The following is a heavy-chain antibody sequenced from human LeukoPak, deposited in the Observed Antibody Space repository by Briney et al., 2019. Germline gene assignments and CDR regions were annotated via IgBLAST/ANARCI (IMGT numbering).Heavy chain of an antibody. CDR1: GFTFSDYY. Sequence: GGSLRLSCAASGFTFSDYYMSWIRQAPGKGLEWVSYISSSGSTIYYADSVKGRFTISRDNAKNSLYLQMNSLRAEDTAVYYCAKDSSSSYLDYWGQGTLVTVSS. V-gene: IGHV3-11*04. CDR2: ISSSGSTI. J-gene: IGHJ4*02. CDR3: AKDSSSSYLDY. D-gene: IGHD6-6*01.